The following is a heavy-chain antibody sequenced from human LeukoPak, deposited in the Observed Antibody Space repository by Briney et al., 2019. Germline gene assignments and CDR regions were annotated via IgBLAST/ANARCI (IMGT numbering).Heavy chain of an antibody. J-gene: IGHJ4*02. CDR2: IYYSGST. CDR3: AREDYGGNSGDY. CDR1: GFTFSSYE. Sequence: AGGSLRLSCAASGFTFSSYEMSWVRQAPGKGLEWIGYIYYSGSTYYNPSLKSRVTISVDTSKNQFSLKLSSVTAADTAVYYCAREDYGGNSGDYWGQGTLVTVSS. V-gene: IGHV4-59*06. D-gene: IGHD4-23*01.